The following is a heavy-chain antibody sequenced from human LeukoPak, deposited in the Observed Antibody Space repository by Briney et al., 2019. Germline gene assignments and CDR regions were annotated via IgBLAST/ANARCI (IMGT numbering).Heavy chain of an antibody. CDR1: GYSFTSYW. D-gene: IGHD3-22*01. Sequence: GESLKISCKGSGYSFTSYWIGWVRQMPGKGLEWMGIIYPGDSDTRYSPSFQGQVTISADKSISTAYLQWSSLKASDTAMYYCARRTFLNLAADSSGWGKGDWFDPWGQGTLVAVSS. V-gene: IGHV5-51*01. J-gene: IGHJ5*02. CDR3: ARRTFLNLAADSSGWGKGDWFDP. CDR2: IYPGDSDT.